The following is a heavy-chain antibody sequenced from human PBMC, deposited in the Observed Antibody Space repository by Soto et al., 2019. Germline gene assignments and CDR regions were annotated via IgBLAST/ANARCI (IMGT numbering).Heavy chain of an antibody. CDR3: ARDNILGILYGGMDV. D-gene: IGHD3-3*01. J-gene: IGHJ6*02. CDR2: MYYSGST. Sequence: SETLSLTCTVSGGSISSGDYYWSWIRQPPGKGLEWIGYMYYSGSTYYNPSLKSRVTISVDTSKNQFSLKLSSVTAADTAVYYCARDNILGILYGGMDVWGQGTTVTVSS. V-gene: IGHV4-30-4*01. CDR1: GGSISSGDYY.